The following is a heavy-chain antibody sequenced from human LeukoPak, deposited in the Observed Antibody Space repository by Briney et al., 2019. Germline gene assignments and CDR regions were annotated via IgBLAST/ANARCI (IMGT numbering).Heavy chain of an antibody. J-gene: IGHJ4*02. CDR2: INAGNGNT. D-gene: IGHD5-24*01. CDR1: GGTFSSYA. CDR3: ARDRVRDGYNPGGD. Sequence: ASVKVSCKASGGTFSSYAISWVRQAPGQGLEWMGWINAGNGNTKYSQKFQGRVTITGDTSASTAYMELSSLRSEDTAVYYCARDRVRDGYNPGGDWGQGTLVTVSS. V-gene: IGHV1-3*01.